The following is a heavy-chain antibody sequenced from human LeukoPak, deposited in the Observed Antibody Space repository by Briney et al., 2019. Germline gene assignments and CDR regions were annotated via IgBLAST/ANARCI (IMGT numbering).Heavy chain of an antibody. CDR1: GFTFNNYA. J-gene: IGHJ4*02. CDR2: IGGSGATT. D-gene: IGHD2-15*01. V-gene: IGHV3-23*01. Sequence: GGSLRLSCAASGFTFNNYAMSWVRQAPGKGLEWVPAIGGSGATTYYADSVRGRFTISRDNSKNTMYLQMSSLRAEDTAVYYCAKIRLEESATGYWGQGTLVTVSS. CDR3: AKIRLEESATGY.